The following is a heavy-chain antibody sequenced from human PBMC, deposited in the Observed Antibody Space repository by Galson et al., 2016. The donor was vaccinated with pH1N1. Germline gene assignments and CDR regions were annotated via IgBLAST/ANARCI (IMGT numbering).Heavy chain of an antibody. V-gene: IGHV6-1*01. CDR1: GDSVSAKSVT. Sequence: CAISGDSVSAKSVTWSWIRQSPSKGLEWLGRAYFRSQWHNDYAESLRGRLTVNADTSKNEFSLQLNSVTPEDTAVYYCARAKYDNLWGSYRLDYWGQGTLVTVSS. CDR2: AYFRSQWHN. J-gene: IGHJ4*02. D-gene: IGHD3-16*02. CDR3: ARAKYDNLWGSYRLDY.